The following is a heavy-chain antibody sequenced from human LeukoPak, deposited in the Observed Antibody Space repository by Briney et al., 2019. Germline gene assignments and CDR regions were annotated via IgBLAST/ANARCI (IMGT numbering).Heavy chain of an antibody. CDR1: GYSISSGYY. CDR2: MYHSGST. V-gene: IGHV4-38-2*02. D-gene: IGHD4-23*01. CDR3: ARTDYGGKPYYFDY. Sequence: PSETLSLTCSVSGYSISSGYYWGWSRQPPGKGLEWIGSMYHSGSTYYNSSLKSRVTILVDTSKNQFSLKLSSVTAADTAVYYCARTDYGGKPYYFDYWGQGTLVTVSS. J-gene: IGHJ4*02.